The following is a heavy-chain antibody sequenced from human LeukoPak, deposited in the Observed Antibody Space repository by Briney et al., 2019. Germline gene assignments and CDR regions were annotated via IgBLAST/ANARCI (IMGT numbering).Heavy chain of an antibody. CDR1: GFTFSSYW. Sequence: GGSLRLSCAASGFTFSSYWMHWVRQAPGKGLEWVSSISSSSSYIYYADSVKGRSTISRDNAKNSLYLQMNSLRAEDTAVYYCARHGYSLPGDYYYMDLCFKETT. V-gene: IGHV3-21*01. CDR3: ARHGYSLPGDYYYMDL. D-gene: IGHD6-13*01. J-gene: IGHJ6*03. CDR2: ISSSSSYI.